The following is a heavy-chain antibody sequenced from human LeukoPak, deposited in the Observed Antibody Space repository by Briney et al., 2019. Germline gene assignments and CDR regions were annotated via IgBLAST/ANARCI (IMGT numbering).Heavy chain of an antibody. CDR2: IKSKHDGGTT. Sequence: GGSLRLSCATSGFTFRNAWMSWVRKAPGKGLESVGRIKSKHDGGTTDFAAPVKGRFSISRDDSENTLYLQMNSLITDDTAVYYCTTAPASLDYWGQGTLVTVSS. CDR1: GFTFRNAW. CDR3: TTAPASLDY. V-gene: IGHV3-15*01. J-gene: IGHJ4*02.